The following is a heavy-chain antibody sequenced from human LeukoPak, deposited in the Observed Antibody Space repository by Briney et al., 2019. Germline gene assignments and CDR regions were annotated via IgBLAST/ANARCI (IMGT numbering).Heavy chain of an antibody. Sequence: GASVKVSCKASGYTFTSYDINWVRQATGQGLEWMGWMNPNSGNTGYAQKFQGRVTMTRNTSISTAYMELSRLRSDDTAVYYCARGTMVTKVWWFDPWGQGTLVTVSS. CDR3: ARGTMVTKVWWFDP. J-gene: IGHJ5*02. V-gene: IGHV1-8*01. D-gene: IGHD2-21*02. CDR1: GYTFTSYD. CDR2: MNPNSGNT.